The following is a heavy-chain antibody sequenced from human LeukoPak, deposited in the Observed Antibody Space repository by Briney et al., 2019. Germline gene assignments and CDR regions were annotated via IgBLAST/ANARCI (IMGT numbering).Heavy chain of an antibody. CDR3: ARVREAGTHYYDSSGYFDY. J-gene: IGHJ4*02. D-gene: IGHD3-22*01. Sequence: GASVKVSCKASGYTFTSYYMHWARQAPGQGLEWMGIINPSGGSTSYAQKFQGRVTMTRDMSTSTVYMELSSLRSEDTAVYYCARVREAGTHYYDSSGYFDYWGQGTLVTVSS. CDR2: INPSGGST. V-gene: IGHV1-46*01. CDR1: GYTFTSYY.